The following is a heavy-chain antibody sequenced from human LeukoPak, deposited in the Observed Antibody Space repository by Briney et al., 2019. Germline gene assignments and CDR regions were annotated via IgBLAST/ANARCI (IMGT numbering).Heavy chain of an antibody. CDR2: SYSGGST. CDR1: GFTVNTNY. V-gene: IGHV3-66*02. CDR3: ARGGSYFQFDS. Sequence: GGSLRLSCVATGFTVNTNYMTWVRQAPGQGLEWVSVSYSGGSTYYADSVKGRFTFSRDNSKNTLYLQMNSLRPEDTAVYFCARGGSYFQFDSWGQGTLVTVSS. D-gene: IGHD1-26*01. J-gene: IGHJ4*02.